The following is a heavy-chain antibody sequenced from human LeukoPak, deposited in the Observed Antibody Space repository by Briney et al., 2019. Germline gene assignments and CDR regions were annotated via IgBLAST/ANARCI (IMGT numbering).Heavy chain of an antibody. CDR2: INPSGGST. D-gene: IGHD2-2*03. J-gene: IGHJ5*02. Sequence: GASVKVSCKASGYTFTSYYMHWVRQAPGQGLEWMGIINPSGGSTSYAQKFQGRVTMTRDTSTSTVYMELSSLRSEDTAVYYCARDCGYCSSTSCYPGWFDPWGQGTLVTVSS. V-gene: IGHV1-46*01. CDR3: ARDCGYCSSTSCYPGWFDP. CDR1: GYTFTSYY.